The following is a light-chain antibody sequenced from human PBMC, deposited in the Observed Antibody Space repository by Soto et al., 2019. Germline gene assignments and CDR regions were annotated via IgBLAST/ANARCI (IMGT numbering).Light chain of an antibody. CDR3: QVWDSSSDHVV. CDR1: NIESKN. J-gene: IGLJ2*01. V-gene: IGLV3-21*02. CDR2: DDA. Sequence: SYELSQPPSVSVAPGQTARITCAGNNIESKNVHWYQQKPGQTPVLVVYDDADRPSGIPARFSSNNSENTATLSISRVAAGDEADYYCQVWDSSSDHVVFGGGTKVTVL.